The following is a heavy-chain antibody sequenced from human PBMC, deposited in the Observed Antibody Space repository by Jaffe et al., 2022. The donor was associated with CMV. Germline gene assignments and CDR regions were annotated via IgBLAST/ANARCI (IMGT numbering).Heavy chain of an antibody. CDR3: ARVGRDGPHINYYYYYGMDV. J-gene: IGHJ6*02. D-gene: IGHD2-15*01. CDR2: INSDGSST. V-gene: IGHV3-74*01. Sequence: EVQLVESGGGLVQPGGSLRLSCAASGFTFSSYWMYWVRQAPGKGLVWVSRINSDGSSTSYADSVKGRFTISRDNAKNTLYLQMNSLRAEDTAVYYCARVGRDGPHINYYYYYGMDVWGQGTTVTVSS. CDR1: GFTFSSYW.